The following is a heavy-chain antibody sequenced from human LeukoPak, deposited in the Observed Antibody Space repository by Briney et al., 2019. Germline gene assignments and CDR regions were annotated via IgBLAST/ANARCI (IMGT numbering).Heavy chain of an antibody. V-gene: IGHV3-33*06. CDR3: ANDYGDYVLDY. J-gene: IGHJ4*02. CDR2: IWYDGSNK. D-gene: IGHD4-17*01. CDR1: GFTFSSYG. Sequence: GGSLRLSCAASGFTFSSYGMHWVRQAPGKGLEWVAVIWYDGSNKYYADSVKGRFTISRDNSKNTLYLQMNSLRAEDTAVYYCANDYGDYVLDYWGQGTLVTVSS.